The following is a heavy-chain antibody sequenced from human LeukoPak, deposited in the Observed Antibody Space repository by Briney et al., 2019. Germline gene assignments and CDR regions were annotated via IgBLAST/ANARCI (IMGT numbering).Heavy chain of an antibody. J-gene: IGHJ6*02. CDR2: IHYSGST. D-gene: IGHD4-17*01. V-gene: IGHV4-31*03. CDR1: GDSISSGGYY. CDR3: ARDEVDYGERDSYYYGVDV. Sequence: PSETLSLTCTVSGDSISSGGYYWSWIRQHRGKGLEWIGYIHYSGSTYYNPSLKSRVTISIDTSKNQFSLKLNSMTAADTAVYYCARDEVDYGERDSYYYGVDVWGQGTTVTVSS.